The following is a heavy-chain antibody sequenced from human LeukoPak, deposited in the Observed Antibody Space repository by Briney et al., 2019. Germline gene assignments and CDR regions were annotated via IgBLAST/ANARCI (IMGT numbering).Heavy chain of an antibody. V-gene: IGHV6-1*01. J-gene: IGHJ4*02. CDR1: GDSVFSDSAA. CDR3: ARDSGSGDDFLDS. Sequence: SQTLSLTCAISGDSVFSDSAAWNWIRQSPSRGLEWLGRTYYRSRWHNDYAVSVKSRITINPDTSKNQFSLHLGSVTPEDTAVYYCARDSGSGDDFLDSWGQGTLVTVSS. D-gene: IGHD5-12*01. CDR2: TYYRSRWHN.